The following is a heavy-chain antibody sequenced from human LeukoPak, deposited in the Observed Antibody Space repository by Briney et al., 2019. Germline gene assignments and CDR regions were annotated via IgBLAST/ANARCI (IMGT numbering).Heavy chain of an antibody. V-gene: IGHV1-69*04. CDR3: ARGGYAPSRPYCSGGSCYLGGGAFDI. CDR1: GGTFSSYA. Sequence: ASVKVSCKASGGTFSSYAISWVRQAPGQGLEWMGRIIPILGIANYAQKFQGRVTITADKSTSTAYMELSRLRSDDTAVYYCARGGYAPSRPYCSGGSCYLGGGAFDIWGQGTMVTVSS. J-gene: IGHJ3*02. D-gene: IGHD2-15*01. CDR2: IIPILGIA.